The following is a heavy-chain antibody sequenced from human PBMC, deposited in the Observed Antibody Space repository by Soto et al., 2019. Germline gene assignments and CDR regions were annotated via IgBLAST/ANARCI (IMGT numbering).Heavy chain of an antibody. CDR1: GFTFSSYG. J-gene: IGHJ4*02. D-gene: IGHD2-2*01. CDR3: ARASSYAFDY. V-gene: IGHV3-30*03. Sequence: PGGSLRLSCAASGFTFSSYGMHWVRQAPCKGLEWVAVISYDGSNKYYADSVKGRFTISRDNSKNTLYLQMNSLRAEDTAVYYCARASSYAFDYWGQGTLVTVST. CDR2: ISYDGSNK.